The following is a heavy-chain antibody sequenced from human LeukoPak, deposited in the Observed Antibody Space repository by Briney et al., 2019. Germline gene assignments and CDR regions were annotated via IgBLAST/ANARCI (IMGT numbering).Heavy chain of an antibody. CDR3: ARVESYSSGWYVGF. D-gene: IGHD6-19*01. Sequence: SQTLSLTCSVSGGSLGSGGHDRSWIRQHSGKGLEWIGYIYYSGTTYYNPSLKSRATISVDTSKNQFSLALTSVTAADTAVYYCARVESYSSGWYVGFWGQGTLVTVSS. V-gene: IGHV4-31*03. J-gene: IGHJ4*02. CDR1: GGSLGSGGHD. CDR2: IYYSGTT.